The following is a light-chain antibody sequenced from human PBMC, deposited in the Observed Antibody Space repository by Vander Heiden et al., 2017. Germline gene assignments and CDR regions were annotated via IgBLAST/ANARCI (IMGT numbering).Light chain of an antibody. Sequence: DIRMTHSPSSLSSILGDRVPIPCRASQSSSNFLNWYQHNPGQAPHLLIYSASTLQTGVPSRFSGSSSGTAFTLTISSLQPEAFATYYCQQTYSLPFTFGGGTKTEIK. CDR3: QQTYSLPFT. J-gene: IGKJ4*01. CDR2: SAS. CDR1: QSSSNF. V-gene: IGKV1-39*01.